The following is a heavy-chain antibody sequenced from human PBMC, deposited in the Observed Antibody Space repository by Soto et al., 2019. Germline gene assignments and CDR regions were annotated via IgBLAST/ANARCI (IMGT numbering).Heavy chain of an antibody. Sequence: QVQLQESGPGLVEPSGTLSLTCTVSGASVSSGGWWTWLRQPPGKGLEWIGEIYHSGSTNYNPSRQRRVSMSLDNSKNQFSLRLNYVTAADTALYYCTTKPGRLNFGFQSWGQGTLVTVSS. D-gene: IGHD3-3*01. CDR1: GASVSSGGW. CDR2: IYHSGST. CDR3: TTKPGRLNFGFQS. J-gene: IGHJ5*02. V-gene: IGHV4-4*02.